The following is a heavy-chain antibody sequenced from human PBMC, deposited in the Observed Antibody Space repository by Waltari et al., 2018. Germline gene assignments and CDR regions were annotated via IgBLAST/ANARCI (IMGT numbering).Heavy chain of an antibody. CDR3: ARHPAMTIMLWYFDL. Sequence: QLQLQESGPGLVKPSETLSLTCTVSGGSISSSSYYCGWIRQPPGKGLEWIGSIYYSGSTYYNPSLKGRVTLSVDTSKNQFSLKLSSLTAADTAVYYCARHPAMTIMLWYFDLWGRGTLVTVSS. CDR2: IYYSGST. J-gene: IGHJ2*01. D-gene: IGHD2-8*01. V-gene: IGHV4-39*01. CDR1: GGSISSSSYY.